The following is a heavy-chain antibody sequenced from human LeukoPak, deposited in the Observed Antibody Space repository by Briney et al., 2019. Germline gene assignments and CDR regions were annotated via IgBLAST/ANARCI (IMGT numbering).Heavy chain of an antibody. Sequence: SETLSLTCTVSGGSISSYYWSWIRQPPEKGLEWIGYIYSRGSTNYNPSLKSRVTISLDTSKNQFSLRLSSVTAADTAVYYCARDGYSGSDALWGQGTLVTVSS. V-gene: IGHV4-59*01. CDR1: GGSISSYY. CDR2: IYSRGST. D-gene: IGHD5-12*01. J-gene: IGHJ4*02. CDR3: ARDGYSGSDAL.